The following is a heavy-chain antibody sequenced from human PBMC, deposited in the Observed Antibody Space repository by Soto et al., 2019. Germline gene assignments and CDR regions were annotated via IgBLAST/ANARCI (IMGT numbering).Heavy chain of an antibody. V-gene: IGHV3-23*01. J-gene: IGHJ4*02. CDR3: AKEGADWNYERFVES. CDR1: GFTFSTYA. CDR2: STGGDYYT. D-gene: IGHD1-7*01. Sequence: EVQLLESGGGLVQPGGSLRLSCAASGFTFSTYAMSWVRQAPGKGLEWVSGSTGGDYYTYYADSVKGRFTISRDTSTNTLYLQMSSLRGEDTAVFYCAKEGADWNYERFVESWGQGTLVTVSS.